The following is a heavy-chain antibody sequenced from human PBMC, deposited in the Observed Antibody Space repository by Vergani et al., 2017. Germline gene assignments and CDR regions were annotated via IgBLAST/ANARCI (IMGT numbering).Heavy chain of an antibody. Sequence: QVQLVQSGAEVKKPGASVKVSCKASGYTFTGYYIHWVRQAPGQGLEWMGWINPKSADSNYAQKSQDRVTMTRETSISTVYMELSRLTSDDTAVYYCARDLNFYGSGSYLDYWGQGTLVTVSS. V-gene: IGHV1-2*02. D-gene: IGHD3-10*01. CDR1: GYTFTGYY. CDR2: INPKSADS. J-gene: IGHJ4*02. CDR3: ARDLNFYGSGSYLDY.